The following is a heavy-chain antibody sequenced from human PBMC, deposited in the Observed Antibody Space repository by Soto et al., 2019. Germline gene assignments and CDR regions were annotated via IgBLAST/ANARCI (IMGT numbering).Heavy chain of an antibody. CDR1: GGSFSGYY. D-gene: IGHD3-10*01. CDR2: INHSGST. J-gene: IGHJ6*02. CDR3: ARGLGNYYYGMDV. V-gene: IGHV4-34*01. Sequence: QVQLQQWGAGLLKTSETLSLTCAVYGGSFSGYYWSWIRQPPGKGLEWIGEINHSGSTNYNPSLKSRVTISVDTSKNQFSLKLSSVTAADTAVYYCARGLGNYYYGMDVWGQGTTVTVSS.